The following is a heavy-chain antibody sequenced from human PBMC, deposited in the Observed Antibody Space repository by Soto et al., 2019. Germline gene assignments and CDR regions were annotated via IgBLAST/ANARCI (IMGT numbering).Heavy chain of an antibody. CDR1: GYTFTGYY. V-gene: IGHV1-2*04. D-gene: IGHD3-10*01. CDR3: AREKVLLWFGELFLGMDV. J-gene: IGHJ6*02. Sequence: ASVKVSCKASGYTFTGYYMHWVREVPGQGLEWMGWINPNSGGTNYAQKFQGWVTMTRDTSISTAYMELSGLRSDDTAVYYCAREKVLLWFGELFLGMDVWGQGTTVTVSS. CDR2: INPNSGGT.